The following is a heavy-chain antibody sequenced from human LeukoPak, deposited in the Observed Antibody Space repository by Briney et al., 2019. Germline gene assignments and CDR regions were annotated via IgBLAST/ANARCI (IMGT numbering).Heavy chain of an antibody. CDR1: GFTFSSYG. D-gene: IGHD2-15*01. J-gene: IGHJ4*02. V-gene: IGHV3-64*01. CDR2: ISSNGGST. CDR3: ARDGGYCSGGSCYSHGAY. Sequence: PGGSLRLSCAASGFTFSSYGMTWVRQAPGKGLEYVSAISSNGGSTYYANSVKGRFTISRDNSKNTLYLQMGSLRAEDMAVYYCARDGGYCSGGSCYSHGAYWGQGTLVTVSS.